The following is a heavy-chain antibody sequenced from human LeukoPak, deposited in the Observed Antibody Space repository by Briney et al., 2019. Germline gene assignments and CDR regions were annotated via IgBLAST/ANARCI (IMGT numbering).Heavy chain of an antibody. CDR1: GYIFTGYY. V-gene: IGHV1-18*04. Sequence: ASVKVSCKASGYIFTGYYMHWVRQAPGQGLEWMGWISAYNGNTNYAQKLQGRVTMTTDTSTSTAYMELRSLRSDDTAVYYCARDTRYSGSYSAYWGQGTLVTVSS. J-gene: IGHJ4*02. D-gene: IGHD1-26*01. CDR2: ISAYNGNT. CDR3: ARDTRYSGSYSAY.